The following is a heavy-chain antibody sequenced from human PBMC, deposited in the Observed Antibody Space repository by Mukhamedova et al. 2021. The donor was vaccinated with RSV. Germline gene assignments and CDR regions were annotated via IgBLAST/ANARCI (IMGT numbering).Heavy chain of an antibody. V-gene: IGHV3-21*01. D-gene: IGHD4-17*01. J-gene: IGHJ4*02. Sequence: FDADSVKGRFTISRDNAKNSVYLQMNSLRAEDMAVYYCARGGSTVTRSLDYWGQGTLVTVSS. CDR3: ARGGSTVTRSLDY.